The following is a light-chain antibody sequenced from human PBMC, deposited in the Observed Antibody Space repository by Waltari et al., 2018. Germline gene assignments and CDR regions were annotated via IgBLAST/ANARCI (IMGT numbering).Light chain of an antibody. J-gene: IGKJ2*01. CDR3: QQDYNLPT. CDR2: VTS. Sequence: ETIMTQSPATLSVSPGESATLSCRASKNIGNNLAWYQQTPGQAPRLLIYVTSSRSTGIPGRFFGAGSGTDFTLTISSLQPEDFAVYYCQQDYNLPTFGQGTKLEIK. CDR1: KNIGNN. V-gene: IGKV3-15*01.